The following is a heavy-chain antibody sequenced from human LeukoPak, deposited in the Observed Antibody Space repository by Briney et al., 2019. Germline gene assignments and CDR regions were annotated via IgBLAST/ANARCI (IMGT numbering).Heavy chain of an antibody. D-gene: IGHD3-10*01. J-gene: IGHJ4*02. CDR1: GGSISSSNW. CDR2: INHSGST. CDR3: ARHLRIFYGSGSYYSRDY. V-gene: IGHV4-4*02. Sequence: SGTLSLTCAVSGGSISSSNWWSWVRQPPGKGLEWIGEINHSGSTNYNPSLKSRVTISVDTSKNQFSLKLSSVTAADTAVYYCARHLRIFYGSGSYYSRDYWGQGTLVTVSS.